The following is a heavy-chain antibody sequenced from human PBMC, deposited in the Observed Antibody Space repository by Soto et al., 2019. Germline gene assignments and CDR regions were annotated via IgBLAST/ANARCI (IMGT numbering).Heavy chain of an antibody. CDR2: IYSGGST. CDR1: GFTVSSNY. D-gene: IGHD2-15*01. CDR3: ARGCSGGSCYSGSKDY. V-gene: IGHV3-53*04. J-gene: IGHJ4*02. Sequence: EVQLVESGGGLVQPGGSLRLSCAASGFTVSSNYMSWVRQAPGKGLEWVSVIYSGGSTYYADSVKGRFTISRHNSKNTLYLQMNSLRAEDTAVYYCARGCSGGSCYSGSKDYWGQGTLVTVSS.